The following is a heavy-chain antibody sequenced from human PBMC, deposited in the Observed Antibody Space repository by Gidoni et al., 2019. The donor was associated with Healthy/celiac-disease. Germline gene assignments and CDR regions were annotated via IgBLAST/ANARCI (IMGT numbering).Heavy chain of an antibody. CDR2: IYYSGST. Sequence: QVQLQESGPGLVKPSETLSLTCTVSGGSVSSGSYYWSWIRQPPGKGLEWIGYIYYSGSTNYNPSLKSRVTISVDTSKNQFSLKLSSVTAADTAVYYCARVQGNFDIWGQGTMVTVSS. D-gene: IGHD3-10*01. CDR1: GGSVSSGSYY. CDR3: ARVQGNFDI. J-gene: IGHJ3*02. V-gene: IGHV4-61*01.